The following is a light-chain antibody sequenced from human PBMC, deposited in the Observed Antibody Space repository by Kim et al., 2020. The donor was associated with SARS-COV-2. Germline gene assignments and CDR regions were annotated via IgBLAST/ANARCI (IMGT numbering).Light chain of an antibody. J-gene: IGLJ1*01. CDR1: SSDVGGCNY. CDR3: CSCAGSDKRV. CDR2: EVY. Sequence: QSALTQPPSASGSPGQSVTISCTGTSSDVGGCNYVSWYQQHPGKVPKLIIYEVYKRPSGVPARFSGSKSGNTASLTVSGLQAEDEADYYCCSCAGSDKRVFGSGTKVTVL. V-gene: IGLV2-8*01.